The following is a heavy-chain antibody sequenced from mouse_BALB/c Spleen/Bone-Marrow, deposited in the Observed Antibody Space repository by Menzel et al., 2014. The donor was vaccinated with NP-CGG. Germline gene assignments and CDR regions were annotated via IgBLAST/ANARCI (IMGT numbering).Heavy chain of an antibody. Sequence: EVKLVESGGGLVKPGGPLKLACAASGFAFTSYDMSWVRQTPEKRLEWVAYISSGVGSTYYPDTVKGRFTISRDNAKNTLYLQMSSLKSEDTAMFYCARRVGRGGFAYWGQGTLVTVSA. V-gene: IGHV5-12-1*01. CDR1: GFAFTSYD. J-gene: IGHJ3*01. CDR3: ARRVGRGGFAY. CDR2: ISSGVGST.